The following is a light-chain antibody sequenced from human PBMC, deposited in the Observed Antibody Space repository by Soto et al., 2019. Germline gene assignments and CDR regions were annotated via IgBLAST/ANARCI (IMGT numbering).Light chain of an antibody. CDR1: SSDVGSYNL. CDR3: CSYAGTYV. Sequence: QSALTQPASVSGSPGQSITISCTGTSSDVGSYNLVSWYQQHPGKAPKLMIYEGSKRPSGVSNRFSGSKSGNTASLTISGLQAEDEADYYCCSYAGTYVFGTGTKATV. V-gene: IGLV2-23*01. J-gene: IGLJ1*01. CDR2: EGS.